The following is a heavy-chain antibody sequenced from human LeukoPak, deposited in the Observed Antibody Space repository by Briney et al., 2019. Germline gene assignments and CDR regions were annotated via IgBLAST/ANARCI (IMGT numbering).Heavy chain of an antibody. D-gene: IGHD5-12*01. Sequence: GGSLRLSCVGSGFTISNYWMHWVRQAPGTGLMWVSRIHPDGRITTYADSMKGRFTISRDNAKNTLYLQMNSLRAEDTAVYYCAPQQAYSPYNWFDPWGQGTLVTVSS. CDR2: IHPDGRIT. J-gene: IGHJ5*02. V-gene: IGHV3-74*03. CDR1: GFTISNYW. CDR3: APQQAYSPYNWFDP.